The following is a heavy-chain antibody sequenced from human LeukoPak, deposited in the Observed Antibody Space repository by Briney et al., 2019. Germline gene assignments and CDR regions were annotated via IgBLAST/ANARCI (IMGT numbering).Heavy chain of an antibody. D-gene: IGHD4/OR15-4a*01. Sequence: PSETLSLTCTVSGDSSRNYFWTWIRQPPRKGLEWIGYIYSSGSTNYNPSLKSRVTISVDTPKSQFSLKLTSVTAADTAVYYCVRESFGASYWGQGTLVTVSS. CDR2: IYSSGST. CDR3: VRESFGASY. J-gene: IGHJ4*02. CDR1: GDSSRNYF. V-gene: IGHV4-4*08.